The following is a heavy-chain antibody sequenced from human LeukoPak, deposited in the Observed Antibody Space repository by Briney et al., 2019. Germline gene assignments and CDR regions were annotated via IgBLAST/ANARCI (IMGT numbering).Heavy chain of an antibody. CDR1: GGSISSYY. D-gene: IGHD1-26*01. CDR3: ASGSYSFYYFDY. V-gene: IGHV4-59*01. CDR2: IYYSGST. J-gene: IGHJ4*02. Sequence: SETLSLTCTVSGGSISSYYWSWIRQPAGKGLEWIGYIYYSGSTIYNPSLKSRVTISLDTSKNQFSLKLSSVTAADTAVYYCASGSYSFYYFDYWGQGTLVTVSS.